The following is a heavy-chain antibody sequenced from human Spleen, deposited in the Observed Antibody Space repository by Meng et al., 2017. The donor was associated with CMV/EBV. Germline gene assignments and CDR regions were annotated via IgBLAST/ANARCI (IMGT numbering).Heavy chain of an antibody. J-gene: IGHJ6*02. CDR3: ARPDSSGYSGSYYGMDV. CDR2: IYPVDSDT. D-gene: IGHD3-22*01. V-gene: IGHV5-51*01. CDR1: GYRFTDYC. Sequence: GESLKISCEASGYRFTDYCIAWVRQIPGKGLEWMGIIYPVDSDTRYSPSFRGQVTISVDKSIRTAYLQWSSLKASDTAMYYCARPDSSGYSGSYYGMDVWGQGTTVTVSS.